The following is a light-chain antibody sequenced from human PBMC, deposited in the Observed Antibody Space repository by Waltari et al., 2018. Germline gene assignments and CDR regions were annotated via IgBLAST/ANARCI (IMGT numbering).Light chain of an antibody. V-gene: IGKV2-28*01. J-gene: IGKJ4*01. Sequence: EIVLTQSPLSLPVTPGEPASISCRSSQSLLYSNGYHYLDWYLQKPGQSPQLLIYLGSNRASGVPDRFSGSGSGTDFTLKITRVEAEDVGVYYCMQALQTPLTFGGGTKVEIK. CDR3: MQALQTPLT. CDR1: QSLLYSNGYHY. CDR2: LGS.